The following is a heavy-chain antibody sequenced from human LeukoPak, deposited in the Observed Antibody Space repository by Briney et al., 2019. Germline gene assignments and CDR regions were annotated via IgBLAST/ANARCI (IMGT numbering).Heavy chain of an antibody. Sequence: GGSLRLSCAASGFTFSSYSMNWVRQAPGKGLEWVSYISSSSSTIYYADSVKGRFTISRDNAKNSLYLQMNSLRAEDTAVYYCARVARPLTTARPGVGGQGTLVTVSS. V-gene: IGHV3-48*01. CDR1: GFTFSSYS. CDR3: ARVARPLTTARPGV. D-gene: IGHD4-11*01. CDR2: ISSSSSTI. J-gene: IGHJ4*02.